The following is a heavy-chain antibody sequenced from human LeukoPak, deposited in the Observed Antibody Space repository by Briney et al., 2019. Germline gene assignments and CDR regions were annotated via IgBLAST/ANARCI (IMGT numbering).Heavy chain of an antibody. CDR1: GGSITNLNFY. V-gene: IGHV4-61*02. J-gene: IGHJ4*02. D-gene: IGHD6-6*01. CDR2: IYTSGGT. Sequence: SETLSLTCTVSGGSITNLNFYWTWIRQPAGKRLEWIGRIYTSGGTNYNPSLKSRVTMSVDKSKNQISLKLSSVTAADTAVYYCAREGSSSGYWGQGTVVTVSS. CDR3: AREGSSSGY.